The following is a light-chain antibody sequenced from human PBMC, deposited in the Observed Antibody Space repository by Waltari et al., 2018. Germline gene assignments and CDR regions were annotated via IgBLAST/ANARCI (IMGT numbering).Light chain of an antibody. Sequence: QSVLTQPPSASGTPGQRVTISCSGSSSNIGINHVYWYQQLPGPAPKLLIYGNNQRPSGVPDRFSGSQSGTSASLAIRGLRSEDEADYYCAAWDDSLYWVFGGGTKLTVL. CDR1: SSNIGINH. J-gene: IGLJ3*02. V-gene: IGLV1-47*01. CDR2: GNN. CDR3: AAWDDSLYWV.